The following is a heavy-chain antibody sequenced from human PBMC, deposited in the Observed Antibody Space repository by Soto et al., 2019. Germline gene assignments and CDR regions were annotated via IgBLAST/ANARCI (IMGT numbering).Heavy chain of an antibody. CDR1: GYTFTSYG. J-gene: IGHJ6*02. CDR3: ARGSYYYGSGVIYGMDV. D-gene: IGHD3-10*01. Sequence: ASVKVSCKASGYTFTSYGISWVRQAPGQGLEWMGWISAYNGNTNYAQKLQGRVTMTTDTSTSTAYMELRSLRSDDTAVYYCARGSYYYGSGVIYGMDVWGQGTTVTVSS. CDR2: ISAYNGNT. V-gene: IGHV1-18*01.